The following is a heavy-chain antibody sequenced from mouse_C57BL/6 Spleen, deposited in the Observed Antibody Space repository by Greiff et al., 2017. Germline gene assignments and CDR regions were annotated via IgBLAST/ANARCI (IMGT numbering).Heavy chain of an antibody. CDR1: GYTFTSYW. Sequence: QVQLQQPGAELVRPGSSVKLSCKASGYTFTSYWMHWVKQRPIQGLEWIGNIDPSDSETHYNQKFKDKATLTVDKSSSTAYMQLSSLPSEDSAVYYCARRGYGSPWYYDVWGTGATVTVSS. CDR2: IDPSDSET. V-gene: IGHV1-52*01. D-gene: IGHD1-1*01. J-gene: IGHJ1*03. CDR3: ARRGYGSPWYYDV.